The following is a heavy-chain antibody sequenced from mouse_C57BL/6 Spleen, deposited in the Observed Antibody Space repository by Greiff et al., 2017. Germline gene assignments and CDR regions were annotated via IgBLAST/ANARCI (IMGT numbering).Heavy chain of an antibody. CDR3: ARKDYDAGYFDY. CDR2: ISDGGSYT. Sequence: EVKLVESGGGLVKPGGSLKLSCAASGFTFSSYAMSWVRQTPEKRLEWVATISDGGSYTYYPDNVKGRCTISRDNAKNNLYLQMSHLKSEDTAMYYCARKDYDAGYFDYWGQGTTLTVSS. V-gene: IGHV5-4*03. J-gene: IGHJ2*01. CDR1: GFTFSSYA. D-gene: IGHD2-4*01.